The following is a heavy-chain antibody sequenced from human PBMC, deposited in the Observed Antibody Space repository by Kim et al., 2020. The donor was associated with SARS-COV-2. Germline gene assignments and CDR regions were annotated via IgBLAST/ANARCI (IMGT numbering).Heavy chain of an antibody. Sequence: SETLSLTCTVSGGSISSYYWSWIRQPPGKGLEWIGYIYYSGSTNYNPSLKSRVTISVDTSKNQFSLKLSSVTAADTAVYYCARVSYYYDSSGYYDAFDIWGQGRMVTVSS. CDR1: GGSISSYY. J-gene: IGHJ3*02. CDR2: IYYSGST. CDR3: ARVSYYYDSSGYYDAFDI. V-gene: IGHV4-59*13. D-gene: IGHD3-22*01.